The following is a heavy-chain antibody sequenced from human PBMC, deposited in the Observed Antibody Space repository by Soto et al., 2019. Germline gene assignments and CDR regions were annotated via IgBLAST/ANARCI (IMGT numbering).Heavy chain of an antibody. V-gene: IGHV3-23*01. D-gene: IGHD3-10*01. CDR2: ISGSGGST. J-gene: IGHJ4*02. CDR1: GFTFSSYA. Sequence: EVQLLESGGGLVQPGWSLRLSCAASGFTFSSYAMSWVRQAPGKGLAWVSAISGSGGSTYYADSVKGRSTISRDNSKNTLYLQMNSLRAEDTAVYYCAKVWFGDFPPYFDYWGQGTLVTVSS. CDR3: AKVWFGDFPPYFDY.